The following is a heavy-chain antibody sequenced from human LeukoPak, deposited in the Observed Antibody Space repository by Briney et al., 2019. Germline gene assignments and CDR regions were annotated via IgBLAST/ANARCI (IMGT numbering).Heavy chain of an antibody. CDR3: ARGVDSSRHDAFDI. Sequence: SETLSLTCTVSGGSISSYYWSWIRQPPGKGLEWIGYIYYSGSTNYNPSLKSRVTISVDTSKNQFSLKLSSVTAADTAVYYCARGVDSSRHDAFDIWGQGTMVTVSS. J-gene: IGHJ3*02. CDR2: IYYSGST. V-gene: IGHV4-59*01. CDR1: GGSISSYY. D-gene: IGHD6-13*01.